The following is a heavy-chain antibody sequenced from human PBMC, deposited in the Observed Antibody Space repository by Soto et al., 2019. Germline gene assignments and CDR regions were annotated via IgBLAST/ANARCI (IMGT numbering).Heavy chain of an antibody. CDR3: ATGGGMTLFGELIENWFDP. V-gene: IGHV1-18*04. CDR1: GYTLIIYG. Sequence: GPGVKKPGASVKVSCKASGYTLIIYGVSWVRQAPGQGLEWMGWISGYSGNTNYAQKFQGRVTMTRDTATNTAYMELRSLTSDDPAVNYSATGGGMTLFGELIENWFDPWGQGTLVTVSS. J-gene: IGHJ5*02. D-gene: IGHD3-3*01. CDR2: ISGYSGNT.